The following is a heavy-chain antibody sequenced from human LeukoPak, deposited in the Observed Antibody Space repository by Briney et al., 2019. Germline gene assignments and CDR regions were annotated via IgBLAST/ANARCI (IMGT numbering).Heavy chain of an antibody. D-gene: IGHD2/OR15-2a*01. CDR3: AREVWNDDFPPNYYGMDV. V-gene: IGHV3-21*01. Sequence: GGSLLLPWEASGFPFSSYSINRVRPAPGQELQRICLIRGGRGENYYADSVKGRFTISRDSAKNSLYLQVSSLIAEDTAVYYCAREVWNDDFPPNYYGMDVWGQGTTVTVSS. CDR2: IRGGRGEN. J-gene: IGHJ6*02. CDR1: GFPFSSYS.